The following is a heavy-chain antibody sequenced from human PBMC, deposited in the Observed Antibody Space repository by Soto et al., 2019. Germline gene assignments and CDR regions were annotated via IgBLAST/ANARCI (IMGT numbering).Heavy chain of an antibody. CDR1: GYTFTSYG. V-gene: IGHV1-18*04. D-gene: IGHD2-15*01. CDR2: ISAYNGNT. Sequence: QVQLVQSGAEVKKPGASVKVSCKASGYTFTSYGISWVRQAPGQGLEWMGWISAYNGNTNYAQKLQGRVTMTTDTSTSTAYMELRSLRSDDTAVYYCARDREIVVVVALPGDYYYGMDVWGQGTTVTVSS. J-gene: IGHJ6*02. CDR3: ARDREIVVVVALPGDYYYGMDV.